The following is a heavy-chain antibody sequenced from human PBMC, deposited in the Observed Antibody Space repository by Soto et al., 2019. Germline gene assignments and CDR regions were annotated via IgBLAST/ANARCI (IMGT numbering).Heavy chain of an antibody. CDR1: GGSIRSYC. D-gene: IGHD6-19*01. V-gene: IGHV4-59*08. J-gene: IGHJ3*02. CDR2: IYYSGST. Sequence: KTSETLSLTCTVSGGSIRSYCWTWIRQPPGKGLEWIGYIYYSGSTNYNPSLESRVTVSLDTSKNQFSLKLSSVSAADSAVYYCARGHSSGWDGAFDIWGQGTMVTVSS. CDR3: ARGHSSGWDGAFDI.